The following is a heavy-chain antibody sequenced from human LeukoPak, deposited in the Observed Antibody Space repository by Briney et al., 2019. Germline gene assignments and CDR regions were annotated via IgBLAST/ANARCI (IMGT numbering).Heavy chain of an antibody. CDR2: INPSGATT. V-gene: IGHV1-46*01. D-gene: IGHD4-17*01. Sequence: ASVKVSCKASGYTFTGYYMHWVRQAPGQGLEWMGVINPSGATTSYAQKFQGRVTMTRDMSTSTVYMELSSLRSEDTAVYYCARTLGDYVAFDLWGQGTMVPVSS. CDR3: ARTLGDYVAFDL. CDR1: GYTFTGYY. J-gene: IGHJ3*01.